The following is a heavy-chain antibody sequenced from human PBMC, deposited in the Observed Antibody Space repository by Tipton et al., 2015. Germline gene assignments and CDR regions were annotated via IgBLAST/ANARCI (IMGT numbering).Heavy chain of an antibody. D-gene: IGHD6-19*01. V-gene: IGHV4-59*01. Sequence: GLVKPSETLSLTCTVSGGSISSYYWNWIRQPPGKGLEWIGYIYYSGSTNYNPSLKSRITISIDTSKNQFSLKLSSVTAADTAVYYCARGTEQWLAWGAFDIWGHGTMVTVSS. CDR1: GGSISSYY. CDR3: ARGTEQWLAWGAFDI. J-gene: IGHJ3*02. CDR2: IYYSGST.